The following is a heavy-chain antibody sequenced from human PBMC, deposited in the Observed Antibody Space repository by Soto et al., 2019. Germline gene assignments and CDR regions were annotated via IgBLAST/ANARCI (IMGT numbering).Heavy chain of an antibody. J-gene: IGHJ4*02. Sequence: PSETLSLTCTVSGGSISSGGYYWSWIRQHPGKGLEWIGYIYYSGSTYYNPSLKSRVTISVDTSKNQFSLKLSSVTAADTAVYYCARGSSYGRWFDYRGQGTLVTVSS. CDR3: ARGSSYGRWFDY. CDR2: IYYSGST. CDR1: GGSISSGGYY. V-gene: IGHV4-31*03. D-gene: IGHD5-18*01.